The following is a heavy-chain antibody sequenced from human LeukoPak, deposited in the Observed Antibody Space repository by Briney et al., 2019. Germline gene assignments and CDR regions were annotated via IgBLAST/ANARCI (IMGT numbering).Heavy chain of an antibody. Sequence: GGPLRLSCAASGFTFSSSAMSWVRQVPGEGLEWVSGISASGGSTSYADSVRGRFTISRDNSKNTLYVQMNSLRPEDTAVYYCAKDGPGGSGTYFDAFDIWGQGTMVTVSS. CDR2: ISASGGST. D-gene: IGHD1-26*01. V-gene: IGHV3-23*01. CDR1: GFTFSSSA. J-gene: IGHJ3*02. CDR3: AKDGPGGSGTYFDAFDI.